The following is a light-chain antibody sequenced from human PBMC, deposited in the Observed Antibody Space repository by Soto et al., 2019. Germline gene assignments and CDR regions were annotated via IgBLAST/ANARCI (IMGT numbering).Light chain of an antibody. CDR3: QSYDSSLSGYVV. V-gene: IGLV1-40*01. CDR1: SSNIGAGYD. Sequence: QAVVTQPSSVSGAPGQRVTISCTGSSSNIGAGYDVHWYQQLPGTAPKLLIYGNSNRPSGVPDRFSGSKSGTSASLAITGLQAEDEADYYCQSYDSSLSGYVVFGGGTTLTVL. CDR2: GNS. J-gene: IGLJ2*01.